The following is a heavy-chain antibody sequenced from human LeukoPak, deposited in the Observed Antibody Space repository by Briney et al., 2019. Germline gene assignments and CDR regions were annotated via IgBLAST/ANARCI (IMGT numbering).Heavy chain of an antibody. Sequence: PGGSLRLSCAASGFTFSTYGMHWVRQAPGKGLEWVAFIHYDGSNKYYADSVKGRLTISRDSSKSTLYLRMNGLRVEDTAVYYCAKGGLTTLFDYWGQGTLVTVSS. V-gene: IGHV3-30*02. CDR1: GFTFSTYG. CDR3: AKGGLTTLFDY. CDR2: IHYDGSNK. D-gene: IGHD4/OR15-4a*01. J-gene: IGHJ4*02.